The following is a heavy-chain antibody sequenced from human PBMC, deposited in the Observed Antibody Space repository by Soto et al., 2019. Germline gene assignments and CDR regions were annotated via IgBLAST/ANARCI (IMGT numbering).Heavy chain of an antibody. D-gene: IGHD3-16*01. CDR3: ATYPWGSSIDY. V-gene: IGHV3-48*03. J-gene: IGHJ4*02. Sequence: EVQLGESGGGLVQPGGSLRLSCAASGFTFSSNEMIWVRQAPGKGLEWVSYISSRGRTTYYADSVKGRFTISRDNAKNSLYLQMNSLRAEDTAVYYCATYPWGSSIDYWGQGTLVTVSS. CDR2: ISSRGRTT. CDR1: GFTFSSNE.